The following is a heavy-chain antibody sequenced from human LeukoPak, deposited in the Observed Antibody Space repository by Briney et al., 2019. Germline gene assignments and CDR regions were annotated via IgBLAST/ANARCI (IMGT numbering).Heavy chain of an antibody. Sequence: GGSLRLSCAVSGFTFSGYSFNWVRQAPGKGLEWVSSINSRRRSIYYADSVKGRFTISRDDAKNSLYLQMNSLRAEDTAVYYCARDNDFTNYYWGQGTLVTVSS. V-gene: IGHV3-21*01. CDR2: INSRRRSI. D-gene: IGHD4-11*01. CDR3: ARDNDFTNYY. CDR1: GFTFSGYS. J-gene: IGHJ4*02.